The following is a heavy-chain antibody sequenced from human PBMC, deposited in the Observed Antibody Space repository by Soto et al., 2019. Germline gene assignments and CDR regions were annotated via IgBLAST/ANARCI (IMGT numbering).Heavy chain of an antibody. J-gene: IGHJ4*02. V-gene: IGHV4-31*03. Sequence: QVQLQESGPGLVKPSQTLSLTCTVSGGSISSGCYYWSCIRQHPGKGLEWIGYIYYSGSTYYNPSLKSRVTLSVDTSKNQFSLKLSSVTAADTAVYYCARIMTTFGGVIAAGVRYVNYWGQGTLVTVSS. D-gene: IGHD3-16*02. CDR3: ARIMTTFGGVIAAGVRYVNY. CDR2: IYYSGST. CDR1: GGSISSGCYY.